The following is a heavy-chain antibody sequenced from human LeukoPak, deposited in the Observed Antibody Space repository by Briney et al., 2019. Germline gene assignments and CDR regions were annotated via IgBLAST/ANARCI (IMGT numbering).Heavy chain of an antibody. CDR3: ARTSGYSYGYQGYYYYMDV. CDR2: IYYSGSA. V-gene: IGHV4-39*07. Sequence: SETLSLTCTVSGGSISSSNYYWGWIRQPPGKGLEWIGSIYYSGSAYYNPSLKSRVTISVDTSKNQFSLKLSSVTAADTAVYYCARTSGYSYGYQGYYYYMDVWGKGTTVTISS. D-gene: IGHD5-18*01. J-gene: IGHJ6*03. CDR1: GGSISSSNYY.